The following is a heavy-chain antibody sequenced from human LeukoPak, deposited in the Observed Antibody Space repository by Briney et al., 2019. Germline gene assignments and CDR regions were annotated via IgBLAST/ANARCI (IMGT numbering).Heavy chain of an antibody. Sequence: SETLSLTCAVYGGSLSGYYWSWIRQPPGKGLEWIGEINHSGSTNYNPSLKSRVTISVDTSKNQFSLKLSSVTAADTAVYYCASVAVVPAAIDSQLGGLGPYGMDVCGQGTTVTVSS. V-gene: IGHV4-34*01. CDR3: ASVAVVPAAIDSQLGGLGPYGMDV. J-gene: IGHJ6*02. D-gene: IGHD2-2*01. CDR1: GGSLSGYY. CDR2: INHSGST.